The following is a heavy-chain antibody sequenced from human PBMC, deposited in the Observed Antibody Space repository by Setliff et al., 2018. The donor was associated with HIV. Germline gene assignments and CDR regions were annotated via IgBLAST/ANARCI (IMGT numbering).Heavy chain of an antibody. J-gene: IGHJ4*02. V-gene: IGHV3-74*03. Sequence: QPGGSLRLFCAASGFTFSSYWMHWVRQAPGKGLVWVSRLNTDGSSTKYADSVKGRFTISRDNARNTLFLQMNSLGVEDTALYYCGRDVHDAAADNWGRGTLVTVSS. CDR1: GFTFSSYW. D-gene: IGHD6-13*01. CDR2: LNTDGSST. CDR3: GRDVHDAAADN.